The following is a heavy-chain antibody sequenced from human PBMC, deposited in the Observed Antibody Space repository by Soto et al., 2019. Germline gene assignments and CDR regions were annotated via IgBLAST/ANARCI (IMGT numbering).Heavy chain of an antibody. CDR3: AKGRGYSGYEAFDY. CDR2: TSGSGGST. Sequence: GGSLRLSSAASGFTFSSYAMSWVRQAPGEGLEWVSATSGSGGSTYYADSVKGRFTISRDNSKNTLYLQMNSLRAEDTDGYYCAKGRGYSGYEAFDYWGQGTLVTVSS. CDR1: GFTFSSYA. D-gene: IGHD5-12*01. J-gene: IGHJ4*02. V-gene: IGHV3-23*01.